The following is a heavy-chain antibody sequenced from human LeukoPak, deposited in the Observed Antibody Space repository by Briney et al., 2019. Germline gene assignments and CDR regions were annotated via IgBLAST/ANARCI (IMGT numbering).Heavy chain of an antibody. CDR2: IYYSGST. V-gene: IGHV4-39*07. Sequence: SETLSLTCTVSGGSISSSSYYWGWIRQPPGKGLEWIGSIYYSGSTNYNPSLKSRVTMSVDTSKNQFSLKLSSVTAADTAVYYCARGRTLLWFGESEYFDYWGQGTLVTVSS. J-gene: IGHJ4*02. CDR3: ARGRTLLWFGESEYFDY. D-gene: IGHD3-10*01. CDR1: GGSISSSSYY.